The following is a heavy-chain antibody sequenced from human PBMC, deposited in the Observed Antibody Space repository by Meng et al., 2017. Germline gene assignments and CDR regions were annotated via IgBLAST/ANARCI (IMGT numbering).Heavy chain of an antibody. CDR2: ISYDGSNK. CDR1: GFTFSSYA. J-gene: IGHJ3*02. V-gene: IGHV3-30*07. Sequence: QVPHGCSGGCVVQPGMSLRLSCAASGFTFSSYAMHWVRQAPGKGLEWVAVISYDGSNKYYADSVKGRFTISRDNAKNSLYLQMNSLRAEDTALYYCARQWGSFDIWGQGTMVTVSS. D-gene: IGHD1-26*01. CDR3: ARQWGSFDI.